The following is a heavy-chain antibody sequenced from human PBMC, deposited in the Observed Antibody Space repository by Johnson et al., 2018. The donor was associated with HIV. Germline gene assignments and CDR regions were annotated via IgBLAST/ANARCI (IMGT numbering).Heavy chain of an antibody. CDR2: LRYAGSNK. CDR3: AKTIVVVTADAVDI. Sequence: QVQLVESGGGVVQPGGSPRLPCAASGFTFSSYGMHWVRQAPGKGLEWEAFLRYAGSNKSYPASVQGRFTISRDNSKNTLYLQLNSRRAEDTAVYYCAKTIVVVTADAVDIWGQGTMVTVSS. CDR1: GFTFSSYG. V-gene: IGHV3-30*02. J-gene: IGHJ3*02. D-gene: IGHD2-21*02.